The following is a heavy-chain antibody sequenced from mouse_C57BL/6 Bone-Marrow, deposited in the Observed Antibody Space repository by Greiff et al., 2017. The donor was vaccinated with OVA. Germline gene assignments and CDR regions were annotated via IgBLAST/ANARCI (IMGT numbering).Heavy chain of an antibody. V-gene: IGHV1-52*01. J-gene: IGHJ2*01. CDR1: GYTFTSYW. CDR2: IDPSDSET. Sequence: VQLQQSGAELVRPGSSVKLSCKASGYTFTSYWMHWVKQRPIQGLEWIGNIDPSDSETHYNQKFKDKATLTVDKSSSTAYMQLSSLTSEDSAVYYCAREIITTVVVPFDYWGQGTTLTVSS. D-gene: IGHD1-1*01. CDR3: AREIITTVVVPFDY.